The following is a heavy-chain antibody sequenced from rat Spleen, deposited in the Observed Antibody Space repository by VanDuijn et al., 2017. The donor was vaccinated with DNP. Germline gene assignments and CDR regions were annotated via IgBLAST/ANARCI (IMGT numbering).Heavy chain of an antibody. CDR3: ARGVYATYYYRNWYFDF. J-gene: IGHJ1*01. V-gene: IGHV3-1*01. CDR1: GYSITSNY. Sequence: EVRLQESGPGLVKPSQSLSLTCSVTGYSITSNYWGWIRKFPGNKMEWIGHIRNSGGTGLNPSLKSRISITRDTSKNQFFLHLNSVTAEDTATYYCARGVYATYYYRNWYFDFWGPGTMVTVSS. D-gene: IGHD1-6*01. CDR2: IRNSGGT.